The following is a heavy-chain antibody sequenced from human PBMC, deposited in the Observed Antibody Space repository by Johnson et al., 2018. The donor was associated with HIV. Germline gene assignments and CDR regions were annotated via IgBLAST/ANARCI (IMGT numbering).Heavy chain of an antibody. Sequence: QVQLVESGGGVVQPGRSLRLSCAASGFTFSSYGMHWVRQAPGKGLEWVAVISYDGSNKYYADSVKGRFTISRDNSKNTLYLQMNSLRVEDTAVYYCARGRITMIVVDLRGGGFDIWGQGTMVTVSS. D-gene: IGHD3-22*01. CDR2: ISYDGSNK. CDR1: GFTFSSYG. V-gene: IGHV3-30*03. CDR3: ARGRITMIVVDLRGGGFDI. J-gene: IGHJ3*02.